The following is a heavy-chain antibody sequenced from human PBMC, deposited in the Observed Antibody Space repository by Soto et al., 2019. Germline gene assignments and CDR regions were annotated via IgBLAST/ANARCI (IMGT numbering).Heavy chain of an antibody. CDR2: IIPIFGTA. CDR1: GGTFSSYA. V-gene: IGHV1-69*06. CDR3: ARDSYGGGSGWYFDY. D-gene: IGHD6-19*01. Sequence: SVKVSCKASGGTFSSYAISWVRQAPGQELEWMGGIIPIFGTANYAQKFQGRVTITADKSTSTAYMELSSLRSEDTAVYYCARDSYGGGSGWYFDYWGQGTLVTVSS. J-gene: IGHJ4*02.